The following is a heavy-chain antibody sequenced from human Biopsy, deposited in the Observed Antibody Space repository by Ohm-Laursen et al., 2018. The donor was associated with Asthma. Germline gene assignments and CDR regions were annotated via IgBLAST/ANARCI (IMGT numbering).Heavy chain of an antibody. J-gene: IGHJ4*02. CDR1: GGSFSGYY. CDR3: ARERAGYYGSGSYLGY. D-gene: IGHD3-10*01. V-gene: IGHV4-59*01. CDR2: IYYSGST. Sequence: PDTLSLTCAVYGGSFSGYYWSWIRQPPGKGLEWIGYIYYSGSTNYNPSLKSRVTISVDTSKNQFSLKLSSVTAADTAVYYCARERAGYYGSGSYLGYWGQGTLVTVSS.